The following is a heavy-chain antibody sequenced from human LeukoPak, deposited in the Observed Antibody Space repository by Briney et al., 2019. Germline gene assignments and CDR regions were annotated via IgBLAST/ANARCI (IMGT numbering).Heavy chain of an antibody. CDR3: ARFRYDSSGYYLSRFDP. V-gene: IGHV3-7*05. J-gene: IGHJ5*02. Sequence: QAGGSLRLSCAASGFTFSRYWMSWVRQAPGKGLEWVANIRQDGNEKYYVDSVKGRLTVSRDNAKNSLYLQMNSLRAEDTAVYYCARFRYDSSGYYLSRFDPWGPGTLVTVSS. D-gene: IGHD3-22*01. CDR1: GFTFSRYW. CDR2: IRQDGNEK.